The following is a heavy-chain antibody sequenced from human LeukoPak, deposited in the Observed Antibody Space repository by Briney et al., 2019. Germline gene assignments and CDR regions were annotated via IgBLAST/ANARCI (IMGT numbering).Heavy chain of an antibody. J-gene: IGHJ6*03. V-gene: IGHV3-64*01. D-gene: IGHD3-9*01. Sequence: PGGSLRLSCAASGFTFTNHAMQWVRQAPGKGLEYVSAISGSGGSTYYANSVKGRFTISRDNSKNTVYLQMDSLRAEDMAVYYCARAGVIRYVAWLINYYMDVWGKGTTATVSS. CDR2: ISGSGGST. CDR3: ARAGVIRYVAWLINYYMDV. CDR1: GFTFTNHA.